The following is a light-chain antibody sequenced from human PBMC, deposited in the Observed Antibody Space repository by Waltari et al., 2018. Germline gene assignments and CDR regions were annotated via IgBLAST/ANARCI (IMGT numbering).Light chain of an antibody. J-gene: IGKJ1*01. V-gene: IGKV3-20*01. CDR2: GAS. CDR1: QSVSSNS. Sequence: EIVLTQSPGTLSLSPGARATLSCRASQSVSSNSLAWYQQKPGQAPRLLIYGASNRVTGIPDRFSGSGSGTDVTLTISRLEPEDFAVYYCQQYGSSPRTFGQGTKVEIK. CDR3: QQYGSSPRT.